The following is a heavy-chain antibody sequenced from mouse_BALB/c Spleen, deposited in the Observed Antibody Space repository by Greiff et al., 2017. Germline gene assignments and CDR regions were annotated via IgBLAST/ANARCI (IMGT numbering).Heavy chain of an antibody. J-gene: IGHJ4*01. CDR2: IDPANGNT. V-gene: IGHV14-3*02. CDR1: GFNIKDTY. Sequence: EVQLQQSGAELVKPGASVKLSCTASGFNIKDTYMHWVKQRPEQGLEWIGRIDPANGNTKYDPKFQGKATITADTSSNTAYLQLSSLTSEDTAVYYVARSTMNEDYYAMDYWGQGTSVTVSS. CDR3: ARSTMNEDYYAMDY. D-gene: IGHD2-4*01.